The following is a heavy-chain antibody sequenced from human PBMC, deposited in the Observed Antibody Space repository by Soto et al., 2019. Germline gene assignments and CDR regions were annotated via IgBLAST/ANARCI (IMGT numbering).Heavy chain of an antibody. CDR2: IYWNDA. D-gene: IGHD3-16*01. J-gene: IGHJ4*02. CDR3: AHSLTAFGGVTRLDY. V-gene: IGHV2-5*01. Sequence: QITLKESGPTLVKPTQTLTLTCTFSGFSLSTSGVGVAWIRQPPGKALEWLALIYWNDARYSPSLNSRLTITKVTSKKQVVLTMTNMDPVDTATYYGAHSLTAFGGVTRLDYWGQGTLVTVSS. CDR1: GFSLSTSGVG.